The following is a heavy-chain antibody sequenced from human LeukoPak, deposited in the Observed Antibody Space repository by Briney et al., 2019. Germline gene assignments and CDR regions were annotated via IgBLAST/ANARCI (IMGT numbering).Heavy chain of an antibody. V-gene: IGHV1-46*01. CDR1: GYTFTSYY. D-gene: IGHD2-2*01. Sequence: GASVTVSCKASGYTFTSYYMHWVRQAPGQGLEWMGIINPSGGSTSYAQKFQGRVTMTRDTSTSTVYMELSSLRSEDTAVYYCASTKYVYWYFDLWGRGTLVTVSS. CDR2: INPSGGST. CDR3: ASTKYVYWYFDL. J-gene: IGHJ2*01.